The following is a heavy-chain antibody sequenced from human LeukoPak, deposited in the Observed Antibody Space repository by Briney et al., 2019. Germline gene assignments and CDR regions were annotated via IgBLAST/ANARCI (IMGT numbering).Heavy chain of an antibody. J-gene: IGHJ4*02. CDR2: ISWNSGSI. CDR1: GFTFDDYA. D-gene: IGHD6-13*01. Sequence: GGSLRLSCAASGFTFDDYAMHWVRHAPGKGLEWVSGISWNSGSIGYADSVKGRFTISRDNAKNSLYLQMNSLRAEDTALYYCAKDVAAAVTWYFDYWGQGTLVTVSS. V-gene: IGHV3-9*01. CDR3: AKDVAAAVTWYFDY.